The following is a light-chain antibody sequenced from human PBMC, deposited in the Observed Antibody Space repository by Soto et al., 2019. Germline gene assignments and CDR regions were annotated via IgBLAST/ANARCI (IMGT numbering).Light chain of an antibody. Sequence: DIQMTQSPSSLSASVGDRVTITCRASQSISSYLNWYQQKPGKAPKLLIYGASSLQSGVPSRFSGSGSGTDFTLTISSLRPEDFATYYCQQSYSTPRTFGQGTKVEIK. V-gene: IGKV1-39*01. CDR1: QSISSY. CDR3: QQSYSTPRT. J-gene: IGKJ1*01. CDR2: GAS.